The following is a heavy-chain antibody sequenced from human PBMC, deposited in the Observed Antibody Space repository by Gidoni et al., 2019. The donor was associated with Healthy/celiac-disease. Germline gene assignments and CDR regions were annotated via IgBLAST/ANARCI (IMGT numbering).Heavy chain of an antibody. D-gene: IGHD4-17*01. Sequence: QVLPVASGGGVVQPGRSLRLSCAAPGFTFSSYAMPWVRQAPGKGLGWVSVISYDGSNKYYADSVKGRFAISRGNSKNTRYLRKNSLGAGDTAVCYCASPITTVTTDYWGQGALVNVAS. CDR1: GFTFSSYA. J-gene: IGHJ4*02. CDR2: ISYDGSNK. V-gene: IGHV3-30*09. CDR3: ASPITTVTTDY.